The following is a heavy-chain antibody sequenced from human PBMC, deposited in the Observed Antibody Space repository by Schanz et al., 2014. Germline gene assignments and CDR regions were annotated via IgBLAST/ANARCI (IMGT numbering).Heavy chain of an antibody. CDR3: ARDPGGTKTHGL. Sequence: EVQLVESGGGLVQPGRSLRLSCAASGFTFSSYAVHWVRQAPGKGLECVSIIYSDGSTYYVDSVKGRFIISRDNSKNTVYLQMNSLRAEDTAVYYCARDPGGTKTHGLWGQGTLVTVSS. J-gene: IGHJ4*02. CDR1: GFTFSSYA. CDR2: IYSDGST. V-gene: IGHV3-66*01. D-gene: IGHD2-15*01.